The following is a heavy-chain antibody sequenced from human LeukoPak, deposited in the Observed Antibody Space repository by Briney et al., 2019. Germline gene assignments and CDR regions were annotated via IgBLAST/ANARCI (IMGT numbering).Heavy chain of an antibody. Sequence: SQTLSLTCTVSGGSISSGGYYWSWIRQHPGKGLEWIGYIYYSGSTYYNPSLKSRVAISVDTSKNQFSLKLSSLTAADTAVYYCARDPWGGGFDYWGQGTLVTVSS. V-gene: IGHV4-31*03. D-gene: IGHD3-10*01. J-gene: IGHJ4*02. CDR1: GGSISSGGYY. CDR3: ARDPWGGGFDY. CDR2: IYYSGST.